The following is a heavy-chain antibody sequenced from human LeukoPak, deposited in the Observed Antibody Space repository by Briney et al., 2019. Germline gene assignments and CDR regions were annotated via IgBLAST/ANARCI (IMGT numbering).Heavy chain of an antibody. J-gene: IGHJ5*02. CDR2: IYYSGGT. V-gene: IGHV4-31*03. D-gene: IGHD2-2*01. CDR1: GGSISSGGYY. CDR3: ARLVVPAARENWFDP. Sequence: SQTLSLTCTVSGGSISSGGYYWSWIRQHPGTGLEWIGYIYYSGGTYYNPSLKSRVTISVDTSKNQFSLKLSSVTAADTAVYYCARLVVPAARENWFDPWGQGTLVTVSS.